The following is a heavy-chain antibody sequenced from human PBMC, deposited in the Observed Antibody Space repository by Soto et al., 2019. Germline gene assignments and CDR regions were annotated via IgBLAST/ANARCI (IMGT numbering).Heavy chain of an antibody. D-gene: IGHD7-27*01. CDR3: ARSGDRLWYFDL. Sequence: QVQLHESGPGLVKPSDTLSLTCAVSGFSISSTNWWGWIRQPPGKGLEWIGYIYYSGSTFYNPSLKSRVTMSVDTSKNQFSLKLSSVTAVDTAVYYCARSGDRLWYFDLWGRGTLVTVSS. CDR2: IYYSGST. J-gene: IGHJ2*01. CDR1: GFSISSTNW. V-gene: IGHV4-28*01.